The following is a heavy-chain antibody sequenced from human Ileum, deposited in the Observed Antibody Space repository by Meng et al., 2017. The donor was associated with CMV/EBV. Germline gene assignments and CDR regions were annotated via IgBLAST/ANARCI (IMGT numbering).Heavy chain of an antibody. CDR3: AREPPDRSSSCTSPISDL. CDR2: INSGSTYI. V-gene: IGHV3-48*03. J-gene: IGHJ5*02. CDR1: GFTFSSYE. Sequence: GESLKISCAASGFTFSSYEMHWVRRAPGRGLEWVSYINSGSTYIFYGDSVKGRFTISRDNAKTSLYLQMNSLRAEDTAVYYCAREPPDRSSSCTSPISDLWGQGTLVTVSS. D-gene: IGHD2-2*01.